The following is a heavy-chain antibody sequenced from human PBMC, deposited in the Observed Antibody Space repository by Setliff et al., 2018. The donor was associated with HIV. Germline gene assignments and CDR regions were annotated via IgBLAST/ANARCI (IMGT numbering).Heavy chain of an antibody. D-gene: IGHD6-6*01. CDR3: ARGGYIAARFYYFDY. CDR1: GGSVSSSGYY. CDR2: VYYTGST. Sequence: SETLSLTCTLSGGSVSSSGYYWGWLRQPPGQGPEWIGSVYYTGSTYYSLSLNSRVTISADTSKNQFSLKLSSVTAADTAVYYCARGGYIAARFYYFDYWGQGLLVTVSS. J-gene: IGHJ4*02. V-gene: IGHV4-39*07.